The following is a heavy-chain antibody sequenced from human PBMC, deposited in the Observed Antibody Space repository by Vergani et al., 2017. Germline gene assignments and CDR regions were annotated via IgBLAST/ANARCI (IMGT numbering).Heavy chain of an antibody. CDR3: ARDGGSPGTAFDI. CDR1: GFAFSTYS. J-gene: IGHJ3*02. D-gene: IGHD3-16*01. Sequence: EVQLLESGGGLVQPGGSLRLSCAASGFAFSTYSMNWVRQAPGKGLEWVSYISSSSTTIYYVDSVKGRFTISRDNSKNTLYLQMNSLRAEDTAVYYCARDGGSPGTAFDIWGQGTMVTVSS. CDR2: ISSSSTTI. V-gene: IGHV3-48*01.